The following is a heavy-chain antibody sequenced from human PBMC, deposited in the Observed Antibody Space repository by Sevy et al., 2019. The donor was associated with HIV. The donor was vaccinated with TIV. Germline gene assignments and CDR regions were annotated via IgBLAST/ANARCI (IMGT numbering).Heavy chain of an antibody. CDR2: FDPEDDKT. V-gene: IGHV1-24*01. CDR3: ARGYQVVAATIDAFDI. Sequence: ASVKVSCKVSGYTLTQLSMHWVRQAPGKGLEWMGTFDPEDDKTIYAQKFQGRVTMTEDKSTDTAYMELSSLRSEDTAVYYCARGYQVVAATIDAFDIWGQGTMVTVSS. J-gene: IGHJ3*02. D-gene: IGHD2-15*01. CDR1: GYTLTQLS.